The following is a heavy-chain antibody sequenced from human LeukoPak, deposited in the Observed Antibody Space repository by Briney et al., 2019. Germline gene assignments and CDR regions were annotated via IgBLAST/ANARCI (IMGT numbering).Heavy chain of an antibody. Sequence: GASVEVSCKASGNSFTGYYVHWVRQAPGQGLEWMGWMSPDSDGTNFAQNFQGRVSTTRDTSIRTVYLELRSLRADDTAVYYCANQEGIGAPGAWFDNWGQGTLVTVSS. CDR3: ANQEGIGAPGAWFDN. CDR1: GNSFTGYY. D-gene: IGHD1-26*01. CDR2: MSPDSDGT. J-gene: IGHJ4*02. V-gene: IGHV1-2*02.